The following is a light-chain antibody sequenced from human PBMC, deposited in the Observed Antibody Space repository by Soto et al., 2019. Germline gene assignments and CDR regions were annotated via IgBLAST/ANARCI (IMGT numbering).Light chain of an antibody. Sequence: EIVMTQSPATLSESPGERATLSCRASQSVSNNLAWYQQKPGQAPRLLIYGASTRATGIPARFSGSGSGTEFTLTISSLQSEDFAVYYCQQYNNWPRTFGQGTKVEIQ. CDR2: GAS. V-gene: IGKV3-15*01. CDR1: QSVSNN. J-gene: IGKJ1*01. CDR3: QQYNNWPRT.